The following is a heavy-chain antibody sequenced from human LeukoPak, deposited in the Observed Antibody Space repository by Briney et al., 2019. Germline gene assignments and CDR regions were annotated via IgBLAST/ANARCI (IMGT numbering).Heavy chain of an antibody. V-gene: IGHV4-39*01. CDR3: ASSAYESSGYGGYYMDV. J-gene: IGHJ6*03. D-gene: IGHD3-22*01. CDR1: GGSISSSTYY. Sequence: MASETLSLTCTVSGGSISSSTYYWGWIRQPPGKGLEWIGSIYYSGSTYYNPSLKSRVTISVDTSKNQFSLKLSSVTAAGTAVYYCASSAYESSGYGGYYMDVWGKGTTVTVSS. CDR2: IYYSGST.